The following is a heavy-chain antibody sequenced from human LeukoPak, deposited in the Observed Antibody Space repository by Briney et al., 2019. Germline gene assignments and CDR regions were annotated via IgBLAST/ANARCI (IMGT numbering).Heavy chain of an antibody. CDR1: GFTFSSYE. D-gene: IGHD3-22*01. Sequence: PGGSLRLSCAASGFTFSSYEMNWVRQAPGKGLEWVSYISSSGSTIYYADSVKGRFTISRDNAKNSLYLQMNSLRAEDTAVYYCARDQAAKAGDSSGYYRLDYWGQGTLVTVSS. CDR2: ISSSGSTI. CDR3: ARDQAAKAGDSSGYYRLDY. V-gene: IGHV3-48*03. J-gene: IGHJ4*02.